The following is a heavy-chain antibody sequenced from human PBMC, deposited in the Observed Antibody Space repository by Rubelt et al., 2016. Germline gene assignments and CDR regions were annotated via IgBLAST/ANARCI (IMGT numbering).Heavy chain of an antibody. CDR1: GYTFTSYG. CDR3: AGEGVKGSRKDGMDV. D-gene: IGHD2-8*01. J-gene: IGHJ6*02. CDR2: LSAYNGHT. Sequence: QVQLVQSGAEVKKPGASVKVSCKASGYTFTSYGISWVRQAPGQGLEWMGWLSAYNGHTNYAQKFQGRVTLTTDTSTSTAYMELRSRRSDDTAVYYCAGEGVKGSRKDGMDVWGQGTTVTVSS. V-gene: IGHV1-18*01.